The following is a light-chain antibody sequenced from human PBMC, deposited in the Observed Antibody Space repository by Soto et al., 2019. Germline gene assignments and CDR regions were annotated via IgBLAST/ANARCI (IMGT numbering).Light chain of an antibody. CDR1: QSVSSSY. V-gene: IGKV3-20*01. CDR3: QQYGSSPPYT. CDR2: GAS. Sequence: EIVLTQSPGTLSLSPGERATLSCRASQSVSSSYLAWYQQKPGQAPRLLIYGASSRATGIPDRFSGSGSGADFTLTLSRLEPEYFAVYYCQQYGSSPPYTFGQGTKLEIK. J-gene: IGKJ2*01.